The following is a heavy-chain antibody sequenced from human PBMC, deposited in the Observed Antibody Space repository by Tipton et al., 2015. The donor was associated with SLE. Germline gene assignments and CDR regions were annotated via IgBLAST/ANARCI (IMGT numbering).Heavy chain of an antibody. CDR1: GGSFSGYY. D-gene: IGHD2-15*01. CDR3: ARYKYCSGGSCPRWFAP. Sequence: TLSLTCAVYGGSFSGYYWSWIRQPPGKGLEWIGEINHSGSTNYNPSLKSRVTISVDTSKNQFSLKLSSVTAADTAVYYCARYKYCSGGSCPRWFAPWGQGTLVTVSS. V-gene: IGHV4-34*01. CDR2: INHSGST. J-gene: IGHJ5*02.